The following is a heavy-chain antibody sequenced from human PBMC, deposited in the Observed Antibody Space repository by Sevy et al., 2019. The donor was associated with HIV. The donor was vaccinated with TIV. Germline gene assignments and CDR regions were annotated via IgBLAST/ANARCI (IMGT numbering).Heavy chain of an antibody. CDR2: IYYDGVNK. Sequence: GGSLRLSCAASGFTVSSYGMHWVRQAPGKGLEWVAVIYYDGVNKFYADSVKDRFTISRDNSKNTLYLQMNSLRAEDTAVYYCAKGYYYDSSGYWKDAFDIWGPGTMVTVSS. J-gene: IGHJ3*02. CDR1: GFTVSSYG. D-gene: IGHD3-22*01. CDR3: AKGYYYDSSGYWKDAFDI. V-gene: IGHV3-33*06.